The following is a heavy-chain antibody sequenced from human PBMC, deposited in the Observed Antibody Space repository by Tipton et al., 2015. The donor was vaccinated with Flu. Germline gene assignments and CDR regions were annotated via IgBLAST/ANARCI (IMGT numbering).Heavy chain of an antibody. D-gene: IGHD3-22*01. V-gene: IGHV4-59*01. Sequence: TLSLTCSVSGGSISNYHWSWIRQSPGKGLEWIGYISKTGTTDYNPSLKGRVMISVDTSKDQFTLKLTSMTAADTAVYFCARGGPVYYDSSGSFDYWGRGTLVTVSS. CDR3: ARGGPVYYDSSGSFDY. J-gene: IGHJ4*02. CDR2: ISKTGTT. CDR1: GGSISNYH.